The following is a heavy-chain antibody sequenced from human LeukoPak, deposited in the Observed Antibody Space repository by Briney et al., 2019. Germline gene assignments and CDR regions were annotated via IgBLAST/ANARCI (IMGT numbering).Heavy chain of an antibody. D-gene: IGHD5-18*01. CDR1: GFTVSSNY. CDR2: IYSGGST. CDR3: ARDGGYSYGDAFDI. Sequence: GGSLRLSCAASGFTVSSNYMSWVRQAPGKGLEWVSVIYSGGSTYHADSVKGRFTISRDNSKNTLYLQTNSLRAEDTAVYYCARDGGYSYGDAFDIWGQGTMVTVSS. V-gene: IGHV3-53*01. J-gene: IGHJ3*02.